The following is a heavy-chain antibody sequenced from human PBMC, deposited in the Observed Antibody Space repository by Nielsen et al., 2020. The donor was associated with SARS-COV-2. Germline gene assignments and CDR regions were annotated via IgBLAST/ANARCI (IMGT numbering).Heavy chain of an antibody. CDR3: ARPHSGSYQGAFDI. V-gene: IGHV3-30-3*01. CDR1: GFTFSSYA. Sequence: GGSLRLSCAASGFTFSSYAMHWVRQAPGKGLEWVAVISYDGSNKYYADSVKGRFTISRDNSKNTLYLQMNSLRAEDTAVYYCARPHSGSYQGAFDIWGQGTMVTVSS. D-gene: IGHD1-26*01. CDR2: ISYDGSNK. J-gene: IGHJ3*02.